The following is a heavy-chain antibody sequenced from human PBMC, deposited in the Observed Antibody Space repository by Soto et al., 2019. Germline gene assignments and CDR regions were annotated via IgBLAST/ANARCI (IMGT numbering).Heavy chain of an antibody. CDR2: IYYSGST. D-gene: IGHD6-13*01. J-gene: IGHJ4*02. Sequence: SETLSLTCTVSGGSISSYYWSWIRQPPGKGLEWIGYIYYSGSTNYNPSLKSRVTISVDTSKSQFSLKLSSVTAADTAVYYCARADIAAAGFDYWGQGTLVTVSS. V-gene: IGHV4-59*01. CDR3: ARADIAAAGFDY. CDR1: GGSISSYY.